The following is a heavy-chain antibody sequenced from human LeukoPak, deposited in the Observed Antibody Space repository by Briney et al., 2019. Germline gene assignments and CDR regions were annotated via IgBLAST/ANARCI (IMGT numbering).Heavy chain of an antibody. D-gene: IGHD1-26*01. J-gene: IGHJ6*02. CDR2: ISGSGGST. Sequence: GGSLRLSCAASGFTFSSYAMSWVRQAPGKGLEWVSAISGSGGSTYYADSVKGRFTISRDNSKNTLYLQMDSLRAEDTAVYYCAKDQGGSPFGMDVWGQGTTVTVSS. CDR1: GFTFSSYA. CDR3: AKDQGGSPFGMDV. V-gene: IGHV3-23*01.